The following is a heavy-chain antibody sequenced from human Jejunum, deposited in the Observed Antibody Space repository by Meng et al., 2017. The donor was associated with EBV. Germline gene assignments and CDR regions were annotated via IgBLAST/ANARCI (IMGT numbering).Heavy chain of an antibody. CDR3: ARGSGTTRHY. D-gene: IGHD1-1*01. J-gene: IGHJ4*02. CDR2: IGTAGDT. V-gene: IGHV3-13*01. Sequence: VQLLGSGGGLVQPGGSLRLSCAASGFTFSSYDMHWVRQATGKGLEWVSGIGTAGDTYYLGSVKGRFTISRENAKNSLYLQMNSLGVGDTAVYYCARGSGTTRHYWGQGTLVTVSS. CDR1: GFTFSSYD.